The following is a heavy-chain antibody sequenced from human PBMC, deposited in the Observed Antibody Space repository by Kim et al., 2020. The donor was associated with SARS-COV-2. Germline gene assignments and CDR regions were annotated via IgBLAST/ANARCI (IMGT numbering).Heavy chain of an antibody. CDR2: ISSSSSYI. CDR3: ARDLSLGDYYYGMDV. D-gene: IGHD3-16*01. CDR1: GFTFSSYS. V-gene: IGHV3-21*01. Sequence: GGSLRLSCAASGFTFSSYSMNWVRQAPGKGLEWVSSISSSSSYIYYADSVKGRFTISRDNAKNSLYLQMNSLRAEDTAVYYCARDLSLGDYYYGMDVWGQGTTVTVSS. J-gene: IGHJ6*02.